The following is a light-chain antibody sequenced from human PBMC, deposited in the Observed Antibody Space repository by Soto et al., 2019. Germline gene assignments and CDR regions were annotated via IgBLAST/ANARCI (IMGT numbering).Light chain of an antibody. Sequence: QSVLTQPPSVSGAPGQRVTISCTGSSSNIGAGYDVYWYQQLPGTAPKVLIYGNNNRPSGVPDRFSGFKSGTSASLAITGLQSEDEADYYCAAWDDSLNGWVFGGGTKLTVL. CDR1: SSNIGAGYD. CDR3: AAWDDSLNGWV. J-gene: IGLJ3*02. CDR2: GNN. V-gene: IGLV1-40*01.